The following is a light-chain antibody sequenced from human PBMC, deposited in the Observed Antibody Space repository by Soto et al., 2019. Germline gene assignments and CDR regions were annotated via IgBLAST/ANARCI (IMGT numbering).Light chain of an antibody. Sequence: QSALTQPPSASGSPGHSVTISCTGTSSDVGGYNYVSWYQQHPGKAPKLMIYEVSKRPSGVPARFSGSKSGNTASLTVSGLQAEDEADYYCSSYAGSNNPVVFGGGTKLTV. V-gene: IGLV2-8*01. CDR2: EVS. CDR1: SSDVGGYNY. CDR3: SSYAGSNNPVV. J-gene: IGLJ2*01.